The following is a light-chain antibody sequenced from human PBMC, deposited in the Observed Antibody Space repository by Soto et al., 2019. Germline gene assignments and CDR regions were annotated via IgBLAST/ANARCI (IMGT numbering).Light chain of an antibody. J-gene: IGLJ3*02. Sequence: QSALTQPASVSGSPGQSITISCTGASSDIGGYNLVSWYQHHPGEAPKLLIFEVHNRPSGISTRFSGSKSGNTASLTISGLQAEDEADYYCSSYTDNSIPVFGGGTKLTVL. CDR3: SSYTDNSIPV. CDR2: EVH. V-gene: IGLV2-14*01. CDR1: SSDIGGYNL.